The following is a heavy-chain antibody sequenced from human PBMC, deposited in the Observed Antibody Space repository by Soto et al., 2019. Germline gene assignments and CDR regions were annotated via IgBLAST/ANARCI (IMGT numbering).Heavy chain of an antibody. Sequence: SQTLSLTCAISGDSVSSNSAAWNWIRQSPSRGLEWLGRTYYRSKWYDDYAVSVKSRITINPDTSKNQFSLQLNSVTPEDTAVYYCARDRAAGIFRWYNWFDPWGQGTLVTVSS. D-gene: IGHD6-13*01. CDR1: GDSVSSNSAA. CDR2: TYYRSKWYD. CDR3: ARDRAAGIFRWYNWFDP. J-gene: IGHJ5*02. V-gene: IGHV6-1*01.